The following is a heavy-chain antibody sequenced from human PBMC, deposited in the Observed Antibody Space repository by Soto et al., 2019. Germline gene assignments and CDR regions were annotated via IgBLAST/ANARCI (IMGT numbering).Heavy chain of an antibody. V-gene: IGHV1-2*06. Sequence: ASVKVSCKASGYTFTGYFIHWLRHAPGQGLEWMGRTNPNSGATNYARKFQDRVTMTRDTSINTAYMELSSLRSDDTAIYYCAHLTPNPDWFDPLGQGTLGSVS. J-gene: IGHJ5*02. CDR1: GYTFTGYF. CDR2: TNPNSGAT. D-gene: IGHD7-27*01. CDR3: AHLTPNPDWFDP.